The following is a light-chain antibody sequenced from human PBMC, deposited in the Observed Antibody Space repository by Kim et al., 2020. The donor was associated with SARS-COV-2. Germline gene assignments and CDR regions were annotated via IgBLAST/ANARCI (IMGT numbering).Light chain of an antibody. Sequence: PGERATLSCRASQSVSSNYSAWYQQKPRQAPSLLIDGATSRATGIPDRCSGSWSATDSTLTSSRLQEEDLAVYYRQQNGSPPPVTFGRGTKVDIK. CDR3: QQNGSPPPVT. CDR2: GAT. V-gene: IGKV3-20*01. J-gene: IGKJ3*01. CDR1: QSVSSNY.